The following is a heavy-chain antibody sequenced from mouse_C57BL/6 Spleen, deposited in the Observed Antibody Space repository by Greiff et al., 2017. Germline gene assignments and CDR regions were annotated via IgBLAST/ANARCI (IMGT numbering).Heavy chain of an antibody. D-gene: IGHD1-1*01. CDR2: ISSGSSTI. CDR3: ARPEYYGSSPLDY. V-gene: IGHV5-17*01. Sequence: EVNVVESGRGLVKPGGSLTLSCAASGFTFSDYGLHWVRQAPEKGLEWVVYISSGSSTIYYADSVKGRFTISSDNAKNTLFLQMSSLGSEDAAMYYCARPEYYGSSPLDYWGEGTTRTVSS. CDR1: GFTFSDYG. J-gene: IGHJ2*01.